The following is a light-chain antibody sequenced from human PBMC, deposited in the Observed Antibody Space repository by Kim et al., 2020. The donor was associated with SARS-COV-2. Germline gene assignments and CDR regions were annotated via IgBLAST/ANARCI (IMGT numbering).Light chain of an antibody. CDR3: CSFAGSYTVL. CDR1: SSDVGGYNY. Sequence: GQSLTISCTGTSSDVGGYNYVSWYQQHPDKAPKLMIYDVSKRPSGVPGRFSGSKSGNTASLTISGLQAEDEADYYCCSFAGSYTVLFGGGTQLTVL. J-gene: IGLJ2*01. CDR2: DVS. V-gene: IGLV2-11*01.